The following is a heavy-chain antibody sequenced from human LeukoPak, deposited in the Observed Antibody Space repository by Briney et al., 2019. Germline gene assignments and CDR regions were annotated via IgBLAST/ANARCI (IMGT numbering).Heavy chain of an antibody. J-gene: IGHJ4*02. D-gene: IGHD3-10*01. CDR3: ARRLPAVRGVMRKYYFDY. Sequence: ASVKVSCKASGYTFTSYYMHWVRQATGQGLEWMGWMNPNSGNTGYAQKFQGRVTMTRNTSISTAYMELSSLRSEDTAVYYCARRLPAVRGVMRKYYFDYWGQGTLVTVSS. CDR1: GYTFTSYY. V-gene: IGHV1-8*02. CDR2: MNPNSGNT.